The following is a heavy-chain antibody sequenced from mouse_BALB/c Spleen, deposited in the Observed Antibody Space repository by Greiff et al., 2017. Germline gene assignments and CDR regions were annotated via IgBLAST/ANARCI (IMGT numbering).Heavy chain of an antibody. CDR2: ISSGGSYT. V-gene: IGHV5-6-4*01. CDR1: GFTFSSYT. D-gene: IGHD2-10*01. Sequence: VKLMESGGGLVKPGGSLKLSCAASGFTFSSYTMSWVRQTPEKRLEWVATISSGGSYTYYSDSVKGRFTISRDNAKNTLYLQMSSLKSEDTAMYYCARLAPYYGNYVRAMDYWGQGASGTVSS. J-gene: IGHJ4*01. CDR3: ARLAPYYGNYVRAMDY.